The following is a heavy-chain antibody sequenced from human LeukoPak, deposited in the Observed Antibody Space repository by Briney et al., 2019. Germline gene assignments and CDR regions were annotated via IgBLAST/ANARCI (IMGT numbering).Heavy chain of an antibody. V-gene: IGHV1-46*01. Sequence: ASVKVSCKASGYTFTSYYMHWVRQAPGQGLEWMGIINPSGGSTSYAQKFQGRVTMTRDTSTSTVYMELSSLRSEDTAAYYCAREGKGVGYCSGGSCYPNDYWGQGTPVTVSS. CDR2: INPSGGST. J-gene: IGHJ4*02. CDR3: AREGKGVGYCSGGSCYPNDY. D-gene: IGHD2-15*01. CDR1: GYTFTSYY.